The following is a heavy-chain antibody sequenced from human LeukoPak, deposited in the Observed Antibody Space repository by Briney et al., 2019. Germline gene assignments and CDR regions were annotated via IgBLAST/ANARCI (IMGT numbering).Heavy chain of an antibody. CDR1: GASIRSDY. D-gene: IGHD3-10*01. Sequence: SETLSLTCTVSGASIRSDYWSWIRQPAGKGLEWIGRIYTSGSTNYNPSLKSRVTMSVDTSKNQFSLKLSSVTAADTAVYYCARDARGVISGFDYWGQGTLVTVSS. J-gene: IGHJ4*02. V-gene: IGHV4-4*07. CDR2: IYTSGST. CDR3: ARDARGVISGFDY.